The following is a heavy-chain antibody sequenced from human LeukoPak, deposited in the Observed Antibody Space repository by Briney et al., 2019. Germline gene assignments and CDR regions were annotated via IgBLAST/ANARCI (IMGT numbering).Heavy chain of an antibody. CDR1: GFTFSSYG. J-gene: IGHJ2*01. D-gene: IGHD6-19*01. V-gene: IGHV3-30*03. Sequence: GGSLRLSCAASGFTFSSYGMHWVRQALGKGLEWVAVISYDGSNKYYADSVKGRFTISRENSKNTLYVQMNNLRAEDTAVYYCVGTVTGTRGFDLWGRGTLVTVSS. CDR2: ISYDGSNK. CDR3: VGTVTGTRGFDL.